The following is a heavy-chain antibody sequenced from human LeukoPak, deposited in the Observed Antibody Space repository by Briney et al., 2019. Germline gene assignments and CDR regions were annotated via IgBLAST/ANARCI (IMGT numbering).Heavy chain of an antibody. D-gene: IGHD2-21*01. CDR3: ARDPLGGVGIWGLDY. Sequence: PGGSLRLSCAASGFTFSSYWMSWVRQVPGKGLEWVANIKQDGSEKYYVDSVKGRFTISRDNAKNSLYLQMNSLRAEDTAVYYCARDPLGGVGIWGLDYWGQGTLVTVSS. J-gene: IGHJ4*02. V-gene: IGHV3-7*03. CDR2: IKQDGSEK. CDR1: GFTFSSYW.